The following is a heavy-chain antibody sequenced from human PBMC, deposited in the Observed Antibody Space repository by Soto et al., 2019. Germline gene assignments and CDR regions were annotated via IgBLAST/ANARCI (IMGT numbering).Heavy chain of an antibody. V-gene: IGHV3-15*01. J-gene: IGHJ4*02. D-gene: IGHD4-17*01. Sequence: PGGSLRLSCAASGFTFSNAWMSWVHQAPGKGLEWVGRIKSKTDGGTTDYAAPVKGRFTISRDDSKNTLYLQMNSLKTEDTAVYYCTTDRDYGDYVDMDYWGQGTLVTVSS. CDR2: IKSKTDGGTT. CDR1: GFTFSNAW. CDR3: TTDRDYGDYVDMDY.